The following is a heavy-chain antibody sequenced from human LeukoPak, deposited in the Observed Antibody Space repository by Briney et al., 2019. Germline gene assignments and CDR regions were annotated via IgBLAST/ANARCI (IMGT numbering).Heavy chain of an antibody. Sequence: SETLSLTCTVSGYSIRSGFYWGWIRQPPGKGLEWIGNIYHSGITYYTPSLKSRVTISVDTSKNQFYLKLSSVTAADTAVYYCARGDYGSGTYLWGSWGQGILVTVSP. V-gene: IGHV4-38-2*02. D-gene: IGHD3-10*01. CDR1: GYSIRSGFY. CDR2: IYHSGIT. J-gene: IGHJ5*02. CDR3: ARGDYGSGTYLWGS.